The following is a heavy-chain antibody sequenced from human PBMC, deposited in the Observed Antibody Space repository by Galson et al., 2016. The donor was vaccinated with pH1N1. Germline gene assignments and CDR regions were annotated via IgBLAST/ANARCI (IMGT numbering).Heavy chain of an antibody. CDR1: GGTFGSYS. V-gene: IGHV1-69*13. Sequence: SVKVSCKASGGTFGSYSINWVRQAPGQGLEWMGGIIPIFNTAKYAQNFQGRVTITADESTTTAYMELSSLRSEDTAVYYCARVGHGDYVGWFDPWGQGTLVTVSS. CDR2: IIPIFNTA. CDR3: ARVGHGDYVGWFDP. D-gene: IGHD4-17*01. J-gene: IGHJ5*02.